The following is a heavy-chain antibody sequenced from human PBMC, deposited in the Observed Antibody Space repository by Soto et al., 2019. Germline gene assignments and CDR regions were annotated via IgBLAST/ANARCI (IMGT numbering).Heavy chain of an antibody. CDR2: ISPYNDYT. D-gene: IGHD3-16*01. CDR3: ARGGYYDNTWGKLSHYGLDV. Sequence: QVQLVQSAGEVKKPGASVKVSCKASGYTFIRYGITWVRQAPGQGLEWMGWISPYNDYTIYAQKLQGRFTMTTDTSTXTXYXXFRSLKSDDTAVYYCARGGYYDNTWGKLSHYGLDVWGQGTSVTVSS. V-gene: IGHV1-18*01. J-gene: IGHJ6*02. CDR1: GYTFIRYG.